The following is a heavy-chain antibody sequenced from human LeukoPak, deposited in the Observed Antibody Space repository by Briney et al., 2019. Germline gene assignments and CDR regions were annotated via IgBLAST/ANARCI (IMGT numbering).Heavy chain of an antibody. J-gene: IGHJ5*02. CDR2: IIPILGIA. Sequence: ASVKVSCKASGGTFSSYAISWVRQAPGQGLEWMGRIIPILGIANYAQKFQGRVTITADKSTSTAYMELSSLRSEDTAVYYCAIENCSSTSCYPHNWFDPWGQGTLVTVSS. CDR3: AIENCSSTSCYPHNWFDP. V-gene: IGHV1-69*04. D-gene: IGHD2-2*01. CDR1: GGTFSSYA.